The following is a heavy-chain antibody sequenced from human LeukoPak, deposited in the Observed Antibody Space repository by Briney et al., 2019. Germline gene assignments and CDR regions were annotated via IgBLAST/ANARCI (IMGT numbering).Heavy chain of an antibody. D-gene: IGHD4-17*01. CDR1: GFTFSSYA. Sequence: PGGSLRLSCAASGFTFSSYAMSWVRQAPGKGLEWVSAISGSGGSTYYANSVKGRFTISRDNSKNTLYLQMNSLRAEDTAVYYCAKCGGDYVYDHWFDPWGQGTLVTVSS. V-gene: IGHV3-23*01. CDR3: AKCGGDYVYDHWFDP. CDR2: ISGSGGST. J-gene: IGHJ5*02.